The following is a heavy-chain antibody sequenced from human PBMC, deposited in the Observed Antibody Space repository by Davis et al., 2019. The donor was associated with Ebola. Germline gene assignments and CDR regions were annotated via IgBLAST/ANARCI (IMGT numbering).Heavy chain of an antibody. Sequence: ASSAPVPCTASGYTFTSSGISCVLQAHGQGLEWMGWISAYNGNTNYAQNLQGRVTMTTDTSTSTAYMELRSLRSDDTAVYYCARSIVVVVAASYYYYGMDVWGQGTTVTVSS. CDR1: GYTFTSSG. J-gene: IGHJ6*02. CDR3: ARSIVVVVAASYYYYGMDV. D-gene: IGHD2-15*01. V-gene: IGHV1-18*01. CDR2: ISAYNGNT.